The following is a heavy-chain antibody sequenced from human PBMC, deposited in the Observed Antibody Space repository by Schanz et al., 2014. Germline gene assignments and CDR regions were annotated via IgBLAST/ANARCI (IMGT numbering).Heavy chain of an antibody. J-gene: IGHJ6*03. Sequence: QVQLVESGGGVVQPGRSRRLSCEASGFTFSSYGMHWVRQAPGKGLEWVAVIWHDGSGKYYADSVRGRFTISRDNSKNTLYLQMNNLRAEDTAVYYCARPSDSSWYMDVWGKGTTVTVSS. CDR3: ARPSDSSWYMDV. CDR1: GFTFSSYG. D-gene: IGHD2-21*02. V-gene: IGHV3-33*08. CDR2: IWHDGSGK.